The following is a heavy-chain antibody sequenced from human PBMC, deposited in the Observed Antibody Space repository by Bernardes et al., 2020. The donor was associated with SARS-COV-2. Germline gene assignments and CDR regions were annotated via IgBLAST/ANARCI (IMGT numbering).Heavy chain of an antibody. CDR3: ARAGLYCPTTTCSAYNWFDP. D-gene: IGHD2-2*01. V-gene: IGHV1-3*01. J-gene: IGHJ5*02. Sequence: ASVKVSCKASGYSFTNYAIQWVRQAPGQGLEWMGCINAGNGDTKYSQNFQGRVTITRDTSASTAYMELISLRSEATAVYYCARAGLYCPTTTCSAYNWFDPGCQGTLVTGSS. CDR1: GYSFTNYA. CDR2: INAGNGDT.